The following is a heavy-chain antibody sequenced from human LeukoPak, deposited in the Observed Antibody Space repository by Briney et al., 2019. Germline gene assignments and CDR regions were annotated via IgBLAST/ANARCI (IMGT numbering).Heavy chain of an antibody. CDR1: GFTVSSNS. CDR2: ISGSGGST. Sequence: GGSLRLSCTVSGFTVSSNSMSWVCQAPGKGLEWVSAISGSGGSTYYADSVKGRFTISRDNSKNTLYLQMNSLRAEDTAVYYCAKDRGSGEWEVPGYFDYWGQGTLVTVSS. CDR3: AKDRGSGEWEVPGYFDY. D-gene: IGHD3-16*01. V-gene: IGHV3-23*01. J-gene: IGHJ4*02.